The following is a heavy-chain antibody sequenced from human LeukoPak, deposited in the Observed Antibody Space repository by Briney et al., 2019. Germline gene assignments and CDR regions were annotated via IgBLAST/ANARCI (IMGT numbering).Heavy chain of an antibody. D-gene: IGHD3-3*01. CDR2: ISAYNGNT. Sequence: ASVKVSCKASGYTFTSYGISWVRQAPGQGLEWMGWISAYNGNTNYAQKLQGRVTMTTDTSTSTAYMELRSLRSDDTAVYYCARRAEYYDFWSGYYTEDGVAPSYFDYWGQGTLVTVSS. J-gene: IGHJ4*02. CDR3: ARRAEYYDFWSGYYTEDGVAPSYFDY. CDR1: GYTFTSYG. V-gene: IGHV1-18*01.